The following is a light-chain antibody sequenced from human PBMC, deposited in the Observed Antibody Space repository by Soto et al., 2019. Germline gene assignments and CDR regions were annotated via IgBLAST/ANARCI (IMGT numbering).Light chain of an antibody. CDR1: SSNIGAGFD. CDR3: QSYDSSLSGVV. V-gene: IGLV1-40*01. J-gene: IGLJ2*01. CDR2: GNS. Sequence: QSALTQPPSVSGAPGQRVTISCTGSSSNIGAGFDVRWYQQLPGTAPKLLIYGNSNRPSGVPDRFSDSKSGTSASLAITGLQAEDEADYYCQSYDSSLSGVVFGGGTQLTVL.